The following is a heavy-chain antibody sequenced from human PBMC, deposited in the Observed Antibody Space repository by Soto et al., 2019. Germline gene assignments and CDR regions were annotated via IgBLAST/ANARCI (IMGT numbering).Heavy chain of an antibody. CDR2: IYHSGST. V-gene: IGHV4-4*02. J-gene: IGHJ6*03. Sequence: SETLSLTCAVSSGSISSSNWWSWVRRPPGKELEWIGEIYHSGSTNYNPSLKSRVTISVDKSKNQFSLKLSSVTAADTAVYYCARVGITIFGVVTHYYYYMDVWGKGTTVTVS. CDR3: ARVGITIFGVVTHYYYYMDV. D-gene: IGHD3-3*01. CDR1: SGSISSSNW.